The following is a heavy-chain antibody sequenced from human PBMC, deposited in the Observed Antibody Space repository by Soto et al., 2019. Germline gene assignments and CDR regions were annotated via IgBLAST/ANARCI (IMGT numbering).Heavy chain of an antibody. V-gene: IGHV1-69*05. CDR2: IIPIFGTA. J-gene: IGHJ6*03. Sequence: SVKVSCKASGGTFSSYAISWVRQAPGQGLEWMGGIIPIFGTANYAQKFQGRVTMTTDTSTSTAYMELRSLRSDDTAVYYCARVLYSMDVWGQGTTVTVSS. CDR1: GGTFSSYA. CDR3: ARVLYSMDV.